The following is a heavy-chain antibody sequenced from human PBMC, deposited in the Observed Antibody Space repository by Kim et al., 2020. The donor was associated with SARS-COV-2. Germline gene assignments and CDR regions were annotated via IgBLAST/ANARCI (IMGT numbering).Heavy chain of an antibody. CDR1: GGSISSYY. Sequence: SETLSLTCTVSGGSISSYYWSWIRQPPGKGLEWIGYIYYSGSTNYNPSLKSRVTISVDTSKNQFSLKLSSVTAADTAVYYCARVVNYDFWSGYYTVVLEYFDCWGQGTLVTVSS. J-gene: IGHJ4*02. V-gene: IGHV4-59*01. CDR3: ARVVNYDFWSGYYTVVLEYFDC. D-gene: IGHD3-3*01. CDR2: IYYSGST.